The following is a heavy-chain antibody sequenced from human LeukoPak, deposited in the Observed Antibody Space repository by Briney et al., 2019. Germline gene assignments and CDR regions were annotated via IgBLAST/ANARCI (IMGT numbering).Heavy chain of an antibody. Sequence: QPGGSLRLSCAASGFTFSSYAMHWVRQAPGKGLEWVAVISYDGSNKYYADSVKGRFTISRDNSKNTLYLQMNSLRAEDTAVYYRARGIQLWSYFDCWGQGTLVTVSS. D-gene: IGHD5-18*01. CDR1: GFTFSSYA. CDR3: ARGIQLWSYFDC. J-gene: IGHJ4*02. CDR2: ISYDGSNK. V-gene: IGHV3-30-3*01.